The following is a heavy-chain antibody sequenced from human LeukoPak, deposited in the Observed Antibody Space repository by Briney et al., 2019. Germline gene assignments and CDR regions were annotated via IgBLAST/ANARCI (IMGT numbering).Heavy chain of an antibody. CDR2: ISGSGGST. CDR3: ARGWNYAFRFDY. CDR1: GFTFSSYA. D-gene: IGHD1-7*01. V-gene: IGHV3-23*01. J-gene: IGHJ4*02. Sequence: GGSLRLSCAASGFTFSSYAMSWVRQAPGKGLEWVSAISGSGGSTYYADSVKGRFTISRDNAENLVYLLMDSLRAEDTAVYYCARGWNYAFRFDYWGQGTLVTVST.